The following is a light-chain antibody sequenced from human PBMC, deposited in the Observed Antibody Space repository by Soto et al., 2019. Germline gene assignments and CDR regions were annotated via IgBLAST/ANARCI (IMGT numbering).Light chain of an antibody. J-gene: IGKJ5*01. Sequence: EIVLTQSPGTLSLSPGERATLSCRASQSVSSSYLAWYQQKPGQAPRLLIYGASSRATGIPDRFSGRGAGTDFTLTISRLEPEDFAVYYCQQCGSSPITFGQGTRLEIK. CDR1: QSVSSSY. V-gene: IGKV3-20*01. CDR2: GAS. CDR3: QQCGSSPIT.